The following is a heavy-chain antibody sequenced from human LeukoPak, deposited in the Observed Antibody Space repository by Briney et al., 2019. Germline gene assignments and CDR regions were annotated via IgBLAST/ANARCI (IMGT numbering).Heavy chain of an antibody. Sequence: GASVKVSCKASGYTFTGYYMHWVRQAPGQGLEWMGWINPNSGGTNYAQKFQGRVTMTRDTSISTAYMELSRLRSDDTAVYYCARIRITGSNWFDPWGQGTLVTVSS. CDR2: INPNSGGT. CDR1: GYTFTGYY. D-gene: IGHD1-20*01. V-gene: IGHV1-2*02. CDR3: ARIRITGSNWFDP. J-gene: IGHJ5*02.